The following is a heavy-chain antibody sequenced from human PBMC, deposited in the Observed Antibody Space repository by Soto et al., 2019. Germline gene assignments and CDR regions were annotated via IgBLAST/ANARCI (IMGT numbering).Heavy chain of an antibody. Sequence: ASVKVSCKASGYTFTSYYMNWVRQAPGQGLEWLGIINPNGGYTTYAQRFLGRVTMTSDTSTSTVHMELGSLTSEDTAVYYCARGGGIVVVTAPYDQWGQGTLVTVSS. J-gene: IGHJ4*02. V-gene: IGHV1-46*03. CDR1: GYTFTSYY. CDR3: ARGGGIVVVTAPYDQ. D-gene: IGHD2-21*02. CDR2: INPNGGYT.